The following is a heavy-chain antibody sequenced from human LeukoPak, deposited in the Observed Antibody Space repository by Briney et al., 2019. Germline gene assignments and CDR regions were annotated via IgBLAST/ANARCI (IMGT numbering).Heavy chain of an antibody. Sequence: SETLSLTCTVSGGSISSYYWSWIRQPPGKGLEWIGYIYYSGSTNYNPSLKSRVTISVDTSKNQFSLKLSSVTAADTAVYYCARVFGDYDILTGYYRVYFDYWGQGTLVTVSS. D-gene: IGHD3-9*01. J-gene: IGHJ4*02. V-gene: IGHV4-59*01. CDR1: GGSISSYY. CDR3: ARVFGDYDILTGYYRVYFDY. CDR2: IYYSGST.